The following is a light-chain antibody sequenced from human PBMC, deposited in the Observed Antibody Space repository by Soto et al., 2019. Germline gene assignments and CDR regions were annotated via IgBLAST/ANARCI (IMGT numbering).Light chain of an antibody. CDR2: DVS. CDR3: CSYTTSNTRQIV. Sequence: QSVLTQPASVSGSPGQSITISCTGTSSDVGGYNYVSWYQQHPGKAPKFMIYDVSNRPSGVSNRFSGSKSGNTASLTISGLQAEDEADHYCCSYTTSNTRQIVFGTGTKFTVL. V-gene: IGLV2-14*01. J-gene: IGLJ1*01. CDR1: SSDVGGYNY.